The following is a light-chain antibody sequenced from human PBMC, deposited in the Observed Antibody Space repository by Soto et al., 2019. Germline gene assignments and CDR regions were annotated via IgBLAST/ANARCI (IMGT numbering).Light chain of an antibody. Sequence: QSVLTQPASVSGSPRQSITISCTGTSSDVGDGDFVSWYQQRPGNAPKLMIYKVSNRPSGVSNRFSGSKSGNTASQTISGLQAEDEADYYCCSYTRSYTWVFGGGTKVTVL. CDR3: CSYTRSYTWV. CDR2: KVS. J-gene: IGLJ3*02. V-gene: IGLV2-14*01. CDR1: SSDVGDGDF.